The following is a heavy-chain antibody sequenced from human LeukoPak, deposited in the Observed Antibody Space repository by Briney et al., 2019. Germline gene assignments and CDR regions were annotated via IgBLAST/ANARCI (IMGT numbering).Heavy chain of an antibody. J-gene: IGHJ6*03. CDR3: ASLNIVVVPAAIGHYYMDV. CDR2: IYYSGST. D-gene: IGHD2-2*01. CDR1: GGSISSYY. Sequence: PSETLSLTCTVSGGSISSYYWSWIRQPPGKGLEWIGYIYYSGSTNYDPSLKSRVTISVDTSKNQFSLKLSSVTAADTAVYYCASLNIVVVPAAIGHYYMDVWGKGTTVTVSS. V-gene: IGHV4-59*01.